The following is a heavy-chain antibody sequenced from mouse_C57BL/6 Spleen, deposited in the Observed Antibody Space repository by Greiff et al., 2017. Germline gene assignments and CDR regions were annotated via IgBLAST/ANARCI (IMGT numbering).Heavy chain of an antibody. CDR3: ARGEYYGVMDY. CDR1: GYTFTDYC. CDR2: IYPGSGNT. D-gene: IGHD1-1*01. V-gene: IGHV1-76*01. Sequence: VQLQQSGAELVRPGASVKLSCKASGYTFTDYCINWVKQRPGQGLEWIGKIYPGSGNTHYNEKFKGKATVTVEKSSSTAYMQLSSLTSEDAAVYFCARGEYYGVMDYWGQGTSVTVSS. J-gene: IGHJ4*01.